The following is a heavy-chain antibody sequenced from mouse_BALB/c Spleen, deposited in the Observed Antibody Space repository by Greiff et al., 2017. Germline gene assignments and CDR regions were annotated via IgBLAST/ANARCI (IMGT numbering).Heavy chain of an antibody. D-gene: IGHD1-1*01. CDR2: IDPENGDT. CDR3: NPYYYGSSYLYYFDY. V-gene: IGHV14-4*02. J-gene: IGHJ2*01. CDR1: GFNIKDYY. Sequence: VQLQQSGAELVRSGASVKLSCTASGFNIKDYYMHWVKQRPEQGLEWIGWIDPENGDTEYAPKFQGKATMTADTSSNTAYLQLSSLTSEDTAVYYCNPYYYGSSYLYYFDYWGQGTTLTVSA.